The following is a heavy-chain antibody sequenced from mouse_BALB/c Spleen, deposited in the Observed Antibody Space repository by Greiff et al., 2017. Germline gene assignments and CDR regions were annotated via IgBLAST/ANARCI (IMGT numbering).Heavy chain of an antibody. D-gene: IGHD2-1*01. J-gene: IGHJ3*01. CDR3: AREGRNGKAWFAY. CDR2: IWAGGST. V-gene: IGHV2-9*02. CDR1: GFSLTSYG. Sequence: QVQLKQSGPGLVAPSQSLSITCTVSGFSLTSYGVHWVRQPPGKGLEWLGVIWAGGSTNYNSALMSRLSISKDNSKSQVFLKMNSLQTDDTAMYYCAREGRNGKAWFAYWGQGTLVTVSA.